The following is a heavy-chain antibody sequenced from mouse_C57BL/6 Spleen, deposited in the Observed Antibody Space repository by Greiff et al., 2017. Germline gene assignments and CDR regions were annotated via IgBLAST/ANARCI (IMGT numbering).Heavy chain of an antibody. V-gene: IGHV1-61*01. D-gene: IGHD2-3*01. CDR3: ARPRWPLGDYAMDY. CDR1: GYTFTSYW. J-gene: IGHJ4*01. Sequence: QVQLQQPGAELVRPGSSVKLSCKASGYTFTSYWMDWVKQRPGQGLEWIGNIYPSDSETHYNQKFKDKATLTVDKSSSTAYMPLSSLTSEDSAVYYCARPRWPLGDYAMDYWGQGTSVTVSS. CDR2: IYPSDSET.